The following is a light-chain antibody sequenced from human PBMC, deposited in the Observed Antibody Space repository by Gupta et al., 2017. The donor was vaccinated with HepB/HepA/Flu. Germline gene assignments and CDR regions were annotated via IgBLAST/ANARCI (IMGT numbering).Light chain of an antibody. V-gene: IGKV3-11*01. Sequence: VLTQSPATLSLSPGERATLSCRASQSVSSYLAWYQQKPGQAPRLRIYDASNRATGIPARFSGSGSGTEFTLTISSLEPEDFAVYYCQQRSNWLGTFGQGTKVEIK. CDR3: QQRSNWLGT. J-gene: IGKJ1*01. CDR2: DAS. CDR1: QSVSSY.